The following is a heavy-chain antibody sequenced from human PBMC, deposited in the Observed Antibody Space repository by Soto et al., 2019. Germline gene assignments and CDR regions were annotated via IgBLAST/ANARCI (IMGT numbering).Heavy chain of an antibody. CDR1: GFTVSSNY. CDR3: ARDRSGRWSHYGMDV. J-gene: IGHJ6*02. V-gene: IGHV3-53*01. Sequence: GESLRLSCAASGFTVSSNYMSGVRQAPGKGLEWVSVIYSGGSTYYADSVKGRFTISRDNSKNTLYLQMNSLRAEDTAVYYCARDRSGRWSHYGMDVWGQGTTVTVSS. CDR2: IYSGGST. D-gene: IGHD2-15*01.